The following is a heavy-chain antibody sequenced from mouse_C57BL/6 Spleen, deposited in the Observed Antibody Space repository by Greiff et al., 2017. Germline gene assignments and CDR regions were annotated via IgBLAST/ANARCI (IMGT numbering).Heavy chain of an antibody. CDR2: FYPGSGSI. CDR1: GYTFTEYT. Sequence: VNVVESGAELVKPGASVKLSCKASGYTFTEYTIHWVKQRSGQGLEWIGWFYPGSGSIKYNEKFKDKATLTADKSSSTVYMELSRLTSEDSAVYFCARHGIYYGNLYAMDYWGQGTSVTVSS. J-gene: IGHJ4*01. V-gene: IGHV1-62-2*01. D-gene: IGHD2-1*01. CDR3: ARHGIYYGNLYAMDY.